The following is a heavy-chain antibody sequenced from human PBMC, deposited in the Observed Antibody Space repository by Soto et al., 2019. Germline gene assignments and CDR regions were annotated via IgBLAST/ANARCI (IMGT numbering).Heavy chain of an antibody. D-gene: IGHD2-2*03. CDR2: IIPIFGTA. J-gene: IGHJ5*02. CDR3: ARVVDIVVLPAARRVFRYNWFDP. CDR1: GGTFSSSA. Sequence: QVQLVQSGAEVKKPGSSVKVSCKASGGTFSSSAISWVRQAPGQGLEWMGGIIPIFGTANYAQKFQGRVTITGDESTSTAYMGLSSLRSEDTAVYYCARVVDIVVLPAARRVFRYNWFDPWGQGTLVIVS. V-gene: IGHV1-69*01.